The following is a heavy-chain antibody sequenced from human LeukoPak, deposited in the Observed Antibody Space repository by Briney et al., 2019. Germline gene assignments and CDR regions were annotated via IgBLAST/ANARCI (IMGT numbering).Heavy chain of an antibody. J-gene: IGHJ4*02. D-gene: IGHD3-10*01. CDR2: IYYSGST. CDR1: GGSISSSSYY. CDR3: AKDHTFMVRGVIIALGAWSPYFDH. V-gene: IGHV4-39*07. Sequence: SETLSLTCTVSGGSISSSSYYWGWIRQPPGKGLEWIGSIYYSGSTYYNPSLKSRVTISVDTSKNQFSLKLSSVTAADTAVYYCAKDHTFMVRGVIIALGAWSPYFDHWGQGTLVTVSS.